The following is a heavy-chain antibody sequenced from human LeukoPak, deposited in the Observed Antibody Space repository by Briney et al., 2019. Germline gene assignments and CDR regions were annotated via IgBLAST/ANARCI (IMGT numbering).Heavy chain of an antibody. CDR3: ARHGYYYHTSGYFGY. J-gene: IGHJ4*02. CDR1: GFTFSSYA. D-gene: IGHD3-22*01. Sequence: GSLRLSCAASGFTFSSYAMSWVRQPPGKGLEWIGSIYYSGSTYYSPSLKSRVSISVDTSKNQFSLNLTSVTAADTALYYCARHGYYYHTSGYFGYWGQGTLVTVSS. CDR2: IYYSGST. V-gene: IGHV4-39*01.